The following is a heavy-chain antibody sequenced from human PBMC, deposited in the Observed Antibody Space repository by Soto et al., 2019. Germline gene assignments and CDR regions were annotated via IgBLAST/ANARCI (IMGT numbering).Heavy chain of an antibody. J-gene: IGHJ6*02. Sequence: QVQLVESGGGVVQPGRSLRLSCAASGFTFSSYAMHWVRQAPGKGLEWVAVISYDGSNKYYADSVKGRFTISRDNSKNTLYLQMNSLRAEDTAVYYCARRLMVYSYGMDVWGQGTTVTVSS. CDR3: ARRLMVYSYGMDV. V-gene: IGHV3-30-3*01. D-gene: IGHD2-8*01. CDR1: GFTFSSYA. CDR2: ISYDGSNK.